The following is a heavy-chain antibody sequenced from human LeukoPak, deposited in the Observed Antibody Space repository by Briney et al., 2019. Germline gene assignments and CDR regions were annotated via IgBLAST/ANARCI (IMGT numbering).Heavy chain of an antibody. V-gene: IGHV1-24*01. CDR3: ATGGYGLFDY. CDR1: GYTFTSNY. J-gene: IGHJ4*02. Sequence: ASVKVSCKASGYTFTSNYIHWVRQAPGKGLEWMGGFDPEDGETIYAQKFQGRVTMTEDTSTDTAYMELSSLRSEDTAVYYCATGGYGLFDYWGQGTLVTVSS. D-gene: IGHD3-22*01. CDR2: FDPEDGET.